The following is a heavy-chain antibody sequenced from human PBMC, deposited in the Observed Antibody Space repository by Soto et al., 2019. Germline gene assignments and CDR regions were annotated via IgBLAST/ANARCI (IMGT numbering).Heavy chain of an antibody. V-gene: IGHV3-30-3*01. CDR3: VREMATIRKY. D-gene: IGHD5-12*01. CDR1: GFTFSSYA. Sequence: PGGSLRLSCAASGFTFSSYAMHWVRQAPGKGLEWVAVISYDGSNKYYADYVKGRFTISRDNSKNTLYLQMNSLRAEDTAVYYCVREMATIRKYWGQGTLVTVSS. CDR2: ISYDGSNK. J-gene: IGHJ4*02.